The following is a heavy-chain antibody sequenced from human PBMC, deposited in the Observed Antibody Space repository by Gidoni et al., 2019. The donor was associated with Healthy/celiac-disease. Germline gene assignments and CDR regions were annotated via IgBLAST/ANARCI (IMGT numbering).Heavy chain of an antibody. D-gene: IGHD3-10*01. CDR2: IIPILGIA. CDR3: ASSSGSYYNTMNEYFQH. Sequence: QVQLVQSGAEVKKPGSSVKVSCKASGGTFTSYAISWVRQAPGQGLEWMGGIIPILGIANYAQKFQGRVTITADKSTSTAYMELSSLRSEDTAVYYCASSSGSYYNTMNEYFQHWGQGTLVTVSS. V-gene: IGHV1-69*10. CDR1: GGTFTSYA. J-gene: IGHJ1*01.